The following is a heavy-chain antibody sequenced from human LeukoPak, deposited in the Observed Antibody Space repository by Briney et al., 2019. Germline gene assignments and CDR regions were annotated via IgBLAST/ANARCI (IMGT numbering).Heavy chain of an antibody. CDR1: GGSISTYY. D-gene: IGHD6-13*01. CDR2: IDYSGST. CDR3: ARRSSSWYTAFDI. V-gene: IGHV4-59*08. Sequence: PSETLSLTCTVSGGSISTYYWSWVRQSPGKGLEWIGHIDYSGSTYYNPSLKSRVTISVDTSKNQFSLKLSSVTAADTAVYYCARRSSSWYTAFDIWGQGTMVTVSS. J-gene: IGHJ3*02.